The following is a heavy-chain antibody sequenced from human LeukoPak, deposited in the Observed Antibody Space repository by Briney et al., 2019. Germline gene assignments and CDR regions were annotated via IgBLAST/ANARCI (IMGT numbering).Heavy chain of an antibody. CDR3: ARDRSSSSI. J-gene: IGHJ4*02. CDR1: GYPFTNYY. CDR2: INPSGGST. V-gene: IGHV1-46*01. Sequence: ASVKVSCKASGYPFTNYYMHWVRQAPGQGLEWMGIINPSGGSTIYAQKFQGRVTMTTDTSTSTAYMELRSLRSDDTAVYYCARDRSSSSIWGQGTLVTVSS. D-gene: IGHD2-2*01.